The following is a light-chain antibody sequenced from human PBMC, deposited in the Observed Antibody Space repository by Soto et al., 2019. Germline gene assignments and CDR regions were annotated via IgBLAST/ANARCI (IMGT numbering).Light chain of an antibody. CDR2: GAT. J-gene: IGKJ3*01. V-gene: IGKV1-9*01. Sequence: DIQLTQSPSFLSASVGDRVTITCRASQGISGYLAWYQQKPGKAPKLLVYGATTLPSGVPSRFSGTRSRTEFTLANRSLQPEDFATYYCQQLTTDPRVFTFCPGTKVDIK. CDR3: QQLTTDPRVFT. CDR1: QGISGY.